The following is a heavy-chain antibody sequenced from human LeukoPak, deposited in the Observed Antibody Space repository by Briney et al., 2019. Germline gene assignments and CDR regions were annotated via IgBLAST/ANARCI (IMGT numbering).Heavy chain of an antibody. Sequence: GGSLRLSCAASGFTFSSYSMNWVRQAPGKGLEWASSISSSSSYIYYADSVKGRFTISRDNAKNSLYLQMNSLRAEDTAVYYCARDDYGDYAGFDYWGQGTLITVSS. CDR1: GFTFSSYS. CDR3: ARDDYGDYAGFDY. CDR2: ISSSSSYI. J-gene: IGHJ4*02. V-gene: IGHV3-21*01. D-gene: IGHD4-17*01.